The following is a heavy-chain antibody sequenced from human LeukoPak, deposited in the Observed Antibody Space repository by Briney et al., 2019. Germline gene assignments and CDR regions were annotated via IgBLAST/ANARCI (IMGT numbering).Heavy chain of an antibody. V-gene: IGHV4-39*01. CDR3: ARHRDSLYGYFHH. CDR2: IAYSGST. CDR1: GGSISSSSYY. J-gene: IGHJ1*01. Sequence: PSETLSLTCTVSGGSISSSSYYWGWIRQPPGKGLEWIGSIAYSGSTYYNPSLKSRVTISADTSKNQFSLKLNSVTAADTAVYYYARHRDSLYGYFHHWGQGTLVTVSS. D-gene: IGHD2-8*01.